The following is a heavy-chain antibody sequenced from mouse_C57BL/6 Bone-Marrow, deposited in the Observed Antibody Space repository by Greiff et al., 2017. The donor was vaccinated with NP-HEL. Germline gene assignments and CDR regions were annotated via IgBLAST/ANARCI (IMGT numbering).Heavy chain of an antibody. D-gene: IGHD2-4*01. CDR3: ARGKYDYDVDWFAY. J-gene: IGHJ3*01. CDR2: IYPRDGST. Sequence: QVQLQQSGPELVKPGASVKLSCKASGYTFTSYDINWVKQRPGQGLEWIGWIYPRDGSTKYNEKFKGKATLTVDTSSSTAYMELHSLTSEDSAVYFCARGKYDYDVDWFAYWGQGTLVTVSA. V-gene: IGHV1-85*01. CDR1: GYTFTSYD.